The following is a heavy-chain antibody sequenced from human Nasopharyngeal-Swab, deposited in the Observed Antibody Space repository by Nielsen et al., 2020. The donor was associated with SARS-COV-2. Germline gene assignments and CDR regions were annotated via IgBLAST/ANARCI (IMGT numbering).Heavy chain of an antibody. Sequence: SVKVSCKASGYTFTGYYMHWVRQAPGQGLEWMGRINPNSGGTNYAQKFQGRVTMTRDTSITTAYMEMSRLRSDDTAVYYCARGGKPITMVRGITPPGENWFDPWGQGTLVTVSS. CDR3: ARGGKPITMVRGITPPGENWFDP. CDR1: GYTFTGYY. J-gene: IGHJ5*02. V-gene: IGHV1-2*06. D-gene: IGHD3-10*01. CDR2: INPNSGGT.